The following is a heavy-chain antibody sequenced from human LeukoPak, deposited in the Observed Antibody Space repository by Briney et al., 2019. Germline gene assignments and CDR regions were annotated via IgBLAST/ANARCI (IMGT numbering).Heavy chain of an antibody. Sequence: GGSLRLSCAASGFTFSSYGMHWVRQAPGKGLEWVAVIWYDGSNKYYADSVKGRFTISRDNSKNTLYLQMNSLRAEDTAVYYCAEARNHYYDSSGYPNDAFDIWGQGTMVTVSS. CDR1: GFTFSSYG. D-gene: IGHD3-22*01. CDR2: IWYDGSNK. CDR3: AEARNHYYDSSGYPNDAFDI. V-gene: IGHV3-33*06. J-gene: IGHJ3*02.